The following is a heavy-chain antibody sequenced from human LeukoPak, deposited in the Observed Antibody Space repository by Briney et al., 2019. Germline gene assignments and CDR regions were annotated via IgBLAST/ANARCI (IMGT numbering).Heavy chain of an antibody. Sequence: SETLSLTCTVSGGSISSYYWSWIRQPPGKGLEWIGYIYYSGSTNYNPSLKSRVTISVDTSKNQFSLKLSSVTAADTAVYYCARLPRYGDYLSWGQGTLVTVSS. CDR2: IYYSGST. J-gene: IGHJ4*02. CDR1: GGSISSYY. D-gene: IGHD4-17*01. CDR3: ARLPRYGDYLS. V-gene: IGHV4-59*01.